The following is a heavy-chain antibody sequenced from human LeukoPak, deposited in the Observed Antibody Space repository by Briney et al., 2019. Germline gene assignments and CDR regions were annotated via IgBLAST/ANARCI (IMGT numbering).Heavy chain of an antibody. V-gene: IGHV3-21*01. D-gene: IGHD1-26*01. CDR3: ARDAATHWEY. CDR1: GFTFSSYS. J-gene: IGHJ4*02. Sequence: GGSLRLSCAASGFTFSSYSMNWVRQAPGKGLEWVSSISSSSSYIYYADSVKGRFTISRDNAKNSLFLQMNSLRAEDTAVYYCARDAATHWEYWGQGTLVTVSS. CDR2: ISSSSSYI.